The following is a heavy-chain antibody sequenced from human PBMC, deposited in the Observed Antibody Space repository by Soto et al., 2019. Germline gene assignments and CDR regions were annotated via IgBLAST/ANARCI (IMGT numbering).Heavy chain of an antibody. Sequence: GSLRLSCAASGFTFSSYGMHWVRQAPGKGLEWVAVIWYDGSNKYYADSVKGRFTISRDNSKNTLYLQMNSLRAEDTAVYYCARGNCSSTSCYGFDYFDYWGQGTLVTVSS. V-gene: IGHV3-33*01. D-gene: IGHD2-2*01. CDR2: IWYDGSNK. CDR1: GFTFSSYG. CDR3: ARGNCSSTSCYGFDYFDY. J-gene: IGHJ4*02.